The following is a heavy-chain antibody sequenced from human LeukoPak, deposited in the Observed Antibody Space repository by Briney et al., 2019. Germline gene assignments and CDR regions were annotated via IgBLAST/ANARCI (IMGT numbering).Heavy chain of an antibody. CDR3: AKFRCGGGSSYVVYFDY. V-gene: IGHV3-23*01. CDR1: GFTFSSYA. CDR2: ISGSGGST. J-gene: IGHJ4*02. D-gene: IGHD2-15*01. Sequence: GGSLRLSCAASGFTFSSYAMSWVRQAPGKGLEWVSAISGSGGSTYYADSVKGRFTISRDNSKNTLYLQMNSLRAEDTAVYYCAKFRCGGGSSYVVYFDYWGQGTLVTVSS.